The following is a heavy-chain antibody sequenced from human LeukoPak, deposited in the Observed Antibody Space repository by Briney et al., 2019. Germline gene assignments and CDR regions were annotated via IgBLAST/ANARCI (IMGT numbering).Heavy chain of an antibody. V-gene: IGHV1-18*01. CDR1: GYTFTSYG. Sequence: GASVKVSCKASGYTFTSYGISWVRQAPGQGLEWMGWISAYNGNTNYAQKLQGRVTMTTDTSTSTAYMELRSLRSDDTAVYYCARDKQQLRGYNWFDPWGQGTLVTVSS. CDR3: ARDKQQLRGYNWFDP. J-gene: IGHJ5*02. CDR2: ISAYNGNT. D-gene: IGHD6-13*01.